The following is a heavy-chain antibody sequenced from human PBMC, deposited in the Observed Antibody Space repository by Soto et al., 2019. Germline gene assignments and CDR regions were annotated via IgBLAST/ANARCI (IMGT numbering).Heavy chain of an antibody. Sequence: GGSLRLSCAASGFTFSSYAMSWVRQAPGKGLEWVSAISGSGGSTYYADSVKGRFTISRDNSKNTLYLQMNSLRAEDKAVYYCAKGSIAIFGVVRGAFDIWGQGTMVTVSS. CDR1: GFTFSSYA. V-gene: IGHV3-23*01. D-gene: IGHD3-3*01. CDR3: AKGSIAIFGVVRGAFDI. J-gene: IGHJ3*02. CDR2: ISGSGGST.